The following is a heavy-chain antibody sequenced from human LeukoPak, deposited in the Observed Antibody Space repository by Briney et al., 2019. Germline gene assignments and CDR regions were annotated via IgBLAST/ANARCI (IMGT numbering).Heavy chain of an antibody. D-gene: IGHD1/OR15-1a*01. CDR2: IRASDGAR. CDR3: AKEPRWEQLHSFDI. Sequence: PPGGSLRLSCVASGFAFPTYAMMWVRQVPGKGLEWVSSIRASDGARFYADSVKGRFTMSRDNPKNTLFLQMNSLRPEDTAVYYCAKEPRWEQLHSFDIWGRGTTVTVSS. CDR1: GFAFPTYA. V-gene: IGHV3-23*01. J-gene: IGHJ3*02.